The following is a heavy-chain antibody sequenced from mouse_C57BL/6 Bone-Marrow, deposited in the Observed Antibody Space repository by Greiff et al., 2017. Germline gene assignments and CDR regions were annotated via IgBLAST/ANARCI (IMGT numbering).Heavy chain of an antibody. CDR1: GYAFSSSW. V-gene: IGHV1-82*01. CDR3: ARRRWLPHYYAMDY. Sequence: LQESGPELVKPGASVKISCKASGYAFSSSWMNWVKQRPGKGLEWIGRIYPGDGDTNYNGKFKGKATLTADKSSSTAYMQLSSLTSEDSAVYFCARRRWLPHYYAMDYWGQGTSVTVSS. J-gene: IGHJ4*01. D-gene: IGHD2-3*01. CDR2: IYPGDGDT.